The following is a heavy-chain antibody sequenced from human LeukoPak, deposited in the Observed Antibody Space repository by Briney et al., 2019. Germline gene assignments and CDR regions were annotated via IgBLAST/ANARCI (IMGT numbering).Heavy chain of an antibody. V-gene: IGHV3-23*01. CDR1: GFTFSSYG. Sequence: GGSLRLSCAASGFTFSSYGMHWVRQAPGKGLEWVSGISGSGGSTYHADSVKGRFTISRDNSKNTLFLQMNSLRAEDTAIYYCAKAIAVAGPSVAYFDYWGQGTLVTVSS. CDR2: ISGSGGST. D-gene: IGHD6-19*01. CDR3: AKAIAVAGPSVAYFDY. J-gene: IGHJ4*02.